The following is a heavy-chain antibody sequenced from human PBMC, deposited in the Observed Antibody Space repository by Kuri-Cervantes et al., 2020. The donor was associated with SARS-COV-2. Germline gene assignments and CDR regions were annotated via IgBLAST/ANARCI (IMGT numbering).Heavy chain of an antibody. CDR3: ARDTSAYQNYYYYYGVDI. V-gene: IGHV4-61*01. J-gene: IGHJ6*02. CDR2: IYYSGST. Sequence: GSLRLSCTVSGDSVTNSHYSWSWIRQPPGKGLEWIGYIYYSGSTNYNPSLQNRVSILIDTSKNQFSLRLTSVTAADTAVYYCARDTSAYQNYYYYYGVDIWGQGTTVTDSS. CDR1: GDSVTNSHYS. D-gene: IGHD2-2*01.